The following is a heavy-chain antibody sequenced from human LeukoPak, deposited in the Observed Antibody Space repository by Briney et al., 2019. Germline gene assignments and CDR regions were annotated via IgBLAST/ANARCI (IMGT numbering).Heavy chain of an antibody. CDR2: ISGSGGST. CDR1: GFTFSSYA. CDR3: AKEGGYFDWPFTFDY. V-gene: IGHV3-23*01. Sequence: GGSLRLSCAASGFTFSSYAMSWVRQAPGKGLEWVSAISGSGGSTYSADSVKGRFTISRDNSKNTLYLQMNSLRAEDTALYYCAKEGGYFDWPFTFDYWGQGTLVTVSS. J-gene: IGHJ4*02. D-gene: IGHD3-9*01.